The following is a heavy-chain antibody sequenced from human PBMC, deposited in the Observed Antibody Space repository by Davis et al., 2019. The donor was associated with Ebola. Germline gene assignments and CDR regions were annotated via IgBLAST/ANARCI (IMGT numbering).Heavy chain of an antibody. V-gene: IGHV1-69*13. CDR3: AREDSYCSSTSCPFDY. D-gene: IGHD2-2*01. CDR2: IIPMFGTA. J-gene: IGHJ4*02. Sequence: AASVKVSCKASGGTFGSYAISWVRQAPGQGLEWMGGIIPMFGTANNAQKFQGRVTITADESTSTAYMELSSLRSEDTAVYYCAREDSYCSSTSCPFDYWGQGTLVTVSS. CDR1: GGTFGSYA.